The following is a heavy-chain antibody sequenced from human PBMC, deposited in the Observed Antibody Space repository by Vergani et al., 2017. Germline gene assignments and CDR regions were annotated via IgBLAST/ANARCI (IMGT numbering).Heavy chain of an antibody. CDR1: GFSLNTRGVS. D-gene: IGHD1-7*01. CDR2: IYWNADQ. V-gene: IGHV2-5*04. CDR3: VYRKTECGTTGCFYPFYDYYYMDV. Sequence: QITLKESGPTLVKPTQTLTLTCTFSGFSLNTRGVSVAWIRQPPGKALDWLALIYWNADQHYSPSLNNRVTITKDTSKNQVVLTMTNMDYVDTGTYYCVYRKTECGTTGCFYPFYDYYYMDVWGKGTTVTVSS. J-gene: IGHJ6*03.